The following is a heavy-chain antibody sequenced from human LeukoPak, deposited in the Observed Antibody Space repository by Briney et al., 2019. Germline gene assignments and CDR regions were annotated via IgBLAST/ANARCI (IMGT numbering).Heavy chain of an antibody. CDR1: GYSFTNYW. Sequence: GESLKISCKGSGYSFTNYWIGWVRQMPGKGLEWMGISYPGDSDTRYSPSFQGQVTISVDKSISTAYLQWSSLKASDTAMYYCARHLDDYGDYYLDYWGQGTLVTVSS. V-gene: IGHV5-51*01. J-gene: IGHJ4*02. D-gene: IGHD4-17*01. CDR2: SYPGDSDT. CDR3: ARHLDDYGDYYLDY.